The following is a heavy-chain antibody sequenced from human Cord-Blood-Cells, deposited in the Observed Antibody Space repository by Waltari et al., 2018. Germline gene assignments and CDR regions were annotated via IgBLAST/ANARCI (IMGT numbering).Heavy chain of an antibody. CDR1: GGSFSGYY. V-gene: IGHV4-34*01. D-gene: IGHD6-6*01. Sequence: QVQLQQWGAGLLKPSETLSLTCAVYGGSFSGYYWSWIRQPPGKGLEWIGEINHSGSTNYNPSLKSRVTISVDTSKNQFSLKLSSVTAADTAVYYCVRGRGRIAARPFDYWGQGTLVTVSS. J-gene: IGHJ4*02. CDR3: VRGRGRIAARPFDY. CDR2: INHSGST.